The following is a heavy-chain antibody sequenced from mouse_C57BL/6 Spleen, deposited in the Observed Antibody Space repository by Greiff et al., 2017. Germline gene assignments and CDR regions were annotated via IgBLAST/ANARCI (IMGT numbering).Heavy chain of an antibody. CDR2: INPSNGGT. V-gene: IGHV1-53*01. Sequence: QVQLQQPGTELVKPGASVKLSCKASGYTFTSYWMHWVKQRPGQGLEWIGNINPSNGGTNYNEKFKSKATLTVDKSSSTAYMRLSSLTSEDSAVYDCARMGDGYLAWFAYWGQGTLVTVSA. CDR3: ARMGDGYLAWFAY. J-gene: IGHJ3*01. D-gene: IGHD2-3*01. CDR1: GYTFTSYW.